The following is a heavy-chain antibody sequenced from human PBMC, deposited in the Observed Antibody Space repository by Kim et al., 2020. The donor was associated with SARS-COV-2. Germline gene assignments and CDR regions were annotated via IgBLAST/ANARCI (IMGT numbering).Heavy chain of an antibody. V-gene: IGHV4-59*09. D-gene: IGHD6-13*01. CDR3: ASGGIAATPFDY. J-gene: IGHJ4*02. Sequence: NYNPSLKSRVTISVDTSKNQFSLKLSSVTAADTAVYYCASGGIAATPFDYWGQGTLVTVSS.